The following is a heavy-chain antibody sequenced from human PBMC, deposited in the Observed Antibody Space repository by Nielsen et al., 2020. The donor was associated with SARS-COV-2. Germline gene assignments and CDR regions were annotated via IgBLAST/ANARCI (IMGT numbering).Heavy chain of an antibody. CDR1: GHSFTSYW. CDR3: ARQLTGTTQTGGY. CDR2: IDPSDSYT. D-gene: IGHD1-7*01. V-gene: IGHV5-10-1*01. Sequence: GESLKISCKGSGHSFTSYWISWVRQMPGKGLEWMGRIDPSDSYTNYSPSFQGHVTISADKSISTAYLQWSSLKASDTAMYYCARQLTGTTQTGGYWGQGTLVTVSS. J-gene: IGHJ4*02.